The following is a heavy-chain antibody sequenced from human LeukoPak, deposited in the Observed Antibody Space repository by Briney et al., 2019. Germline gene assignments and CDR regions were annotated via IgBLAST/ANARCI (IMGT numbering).Heavy chain of an antibody. Sequence: PGGSLRLSCSASGFTFSSYAMHWVRQAPGKGLDYISGITNNGGTLYHADSVKGRFTISRDNSKNTLYLQMSSLRAEDTAAYYCVKVSSTVGATYFDYWGQGTLVTVSS. V-gene: IGHV3-64D*06. CDR2: ITNNGGTL. CDR1: GFTFSSYA. D-gene: IGHD1-26*01. J-gene: IGHJ4*02. CDR3: VKVSSTVGATYFDY.